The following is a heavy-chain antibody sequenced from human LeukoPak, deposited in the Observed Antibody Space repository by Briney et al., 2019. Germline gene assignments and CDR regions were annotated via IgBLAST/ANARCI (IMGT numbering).Heavy chain of an antibody. CDR3: AKCYGDYIRYFDY. Sequence: PGGSLRLSCAASGFTVSTNYKTWVRQAPGKGLEWVSLIYSDGNTYYTDSVKGRFTISRDNSKNTLYLQMNSLRAEDTAMYYCAKCYGDYIRYFDYWGQGTLVTVSS. V-gene: IGHV3-53*01. CDR1: GFTVSTNY. CDR2: IYSDGNT. D-gene: IGHD4-17*01. J-gene: IGHJ4*02.